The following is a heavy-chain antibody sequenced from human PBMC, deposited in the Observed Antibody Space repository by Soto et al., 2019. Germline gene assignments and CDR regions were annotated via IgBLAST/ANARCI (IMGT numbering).Heavy chain of an antibody. V-gene: IGHV1-3*05. CDR3: TRDYYDSSGYYPKFDY. CDR1: GYTFTYYT. Sequence: QVQLVQSGAEEKKPGASVTASGKASGYTFTYYTVHWVRQAPGQRLEWMGWINAGDGNTKYSPNFQGRVTITKDTSASTVYMELSSLRSEDTAVYFCTRDYYDSSGYYPKFDYWGQGTLVTVSS. CDR2: INAGDGNT. J-gene: IGHJ4*02. D-gene: IGHD3-22*01.